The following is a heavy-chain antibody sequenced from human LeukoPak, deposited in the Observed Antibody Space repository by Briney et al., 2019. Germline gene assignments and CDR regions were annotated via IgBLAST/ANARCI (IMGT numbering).Heavy chain of an antibody. CDR2: IYYSGST. Sequence: SETLSLTCTVSGGSISSYYWSWIRQPPGKGVEWIGYIYYSGSTNYNPSLKSRVTISVDTSKNQFSLKLSSVTAADTAVYYCASANCTNGVCYDYWGQGTLVTVSS. D-gene: IGHD2-8*01. CDR3: ASANCTNGVCYDY. V-gene: IGHV4-59*01. J-gene: IGHJ4*02. CDR1: GGSISSYY.